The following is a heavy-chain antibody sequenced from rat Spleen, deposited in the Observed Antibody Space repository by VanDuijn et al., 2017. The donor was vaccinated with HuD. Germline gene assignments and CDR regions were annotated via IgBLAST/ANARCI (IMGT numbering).Heavy chain of an antibody. CDR3: ARSGYGGYEDWFAY. V-gene: IGHV5-31*01. CDR1: GFTFNNYW. D-gene: IGHD1-11*01. Sequence: EVQLMESGGGLVQPGRSLKLSCVASGFTFNNYWMTWIRQAPGKGLEWVASITNTGGSTYYPDSVKGRFTISRDNAKSTLYLQMNSLRSEDTATYYCARSGYGGYEDWFAYWGQGTLVTVSS. CDR2: ITNTGGST. J-gene: IGHJ3*01.